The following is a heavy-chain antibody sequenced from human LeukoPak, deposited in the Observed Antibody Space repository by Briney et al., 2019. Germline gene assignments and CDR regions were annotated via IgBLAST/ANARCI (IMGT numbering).Heavy chain of an antibody. V-gene: IGHV1-8*01. CDR1: GYTFTSYD. J-gene: IGHJ3*02. CDR2: MNPNSGNT. D-gene: IGHD2-2*01. CDR3: ARGDIVVVPAAMPLGDAFDI. Sequence: ASVKVSCKASGYTFTSYDINWVRQATGQGLEWMGWMNPNSGNTGYVQKFQGRVTMTRNTSISTAYMELSSLRSEDTAVYYCARGDIVVVPAAMPLGDAFDIWGQGTMVTVSS.